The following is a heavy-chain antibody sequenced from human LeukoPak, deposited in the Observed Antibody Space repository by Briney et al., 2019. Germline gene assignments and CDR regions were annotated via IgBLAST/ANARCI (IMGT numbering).Heavy chain of an antibody. CDR2: ISGSGGAT. CDR1: GFTFSNYG. J-gene: IGHJ3*02. CDR3: ARYSTSSGAFDI. D-gene: IGHD6-6*01. Sequence: GGSLRLSCAASGFTFSNYGMGWVRQAPGKGLEWVAGISGSGGATDYADFVKGRFTVSRDNSKNTLFLQMNTLRAEDTAVYYCARYSTSSGAFDIWGQGTMVTVSS. V-gene: IGHV3-23*01.